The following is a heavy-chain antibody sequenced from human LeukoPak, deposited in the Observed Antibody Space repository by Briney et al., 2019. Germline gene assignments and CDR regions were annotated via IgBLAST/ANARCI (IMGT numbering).Heavy chain of an antibody. CDR1: GYTFTGYY. CDR2: IIPILGIA. V-gene: IGHV1-69*04. D-gene: IGHD3-3*01. J-gene: IGHJ3*02. Sequence: SVKVSCKASGYTFTGYYMHWVRQAPGQGLEWMGRIIPILGIANYAQKFQGRVTITADKSTSTAYMELSSLRSEDTAVYYCARGGSQYDFWSGYHEDAFDIWGQGTMVTVSS. CDR3: ARGGSQYDFWSGYHEDAFDI.